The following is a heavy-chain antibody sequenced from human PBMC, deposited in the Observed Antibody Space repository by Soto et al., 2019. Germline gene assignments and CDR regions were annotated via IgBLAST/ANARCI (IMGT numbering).Heavy chain of an antibody. CDR2: IIPIFGTA. J-gene: IGHJ4*02. V-gene: IGHV1-69*13. Sequence: QVQLVQSGAEVKKPGASVKVSCKASGYTFTSCAIHWLRQAPGQSLEWMGGIIPIFGTANYAQKFQGRVTITADESTSTAYMELSSLRSEDTAVYYCARDLPYGGNSPGFDYWGQGTLVTVSS. D-gene: IGHD4-17*01. CDR3: ARDLPYGGNSPGFDY. CDR1: GYTFTSCA.